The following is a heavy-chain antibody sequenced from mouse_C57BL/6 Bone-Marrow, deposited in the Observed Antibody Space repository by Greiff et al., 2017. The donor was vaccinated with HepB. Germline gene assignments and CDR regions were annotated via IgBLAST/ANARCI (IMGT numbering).Heavy chain of an antibody. J-gene: IGHJ1*03. Sequence: EVKLQESGPGLVKPSQSLSLTCSVPGYSITSGYYWNWIRQFPGNKLEWMGYISYDGSNNYNPSLKNRISITRDTSKNQFFLKLNSVTTEDTATYYWAYYYGSSHWYFDVWGTGTTVTVSS. CDR1: GYSITSGYY. D-gene: IGHD1-1*01. CDR2: ISYDGSN. CDR3: AYYYGSSHWYFDV. V-gene: IGHV3-6*01.